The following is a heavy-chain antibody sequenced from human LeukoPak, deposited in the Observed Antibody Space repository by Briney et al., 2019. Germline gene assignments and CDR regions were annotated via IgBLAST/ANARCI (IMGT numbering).Heavy chain of an antibody. J-gene: IGHJ4*02. D-gene: IGHD4-17*01. CDR2: IYYSGST. Sequence: SETPSLTCTVSGGSVSSGDYYWSWIRQHPGKGLEWIGYIYYSGSTYYNPSLKSRVTISVDTSKSQFSLKLRSVAAADTAVYYCARESATVTTRMFDYWGQGTLVTVSS. CDR3: ARESATVTTRMFDY. V-gene: IGHV4-31*03. CDR1: GGSVSSGDYY.